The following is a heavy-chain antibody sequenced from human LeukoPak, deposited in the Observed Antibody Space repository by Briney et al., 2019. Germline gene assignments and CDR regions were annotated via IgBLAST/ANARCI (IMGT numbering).Heavy chain of an antibody. V-gene: IGHV4-34*01. Sequence: PSETLSLTCAVYGGSFSGYYWSWIRQPPGKGLEWIGEINHSGSTNYNPPLKSRVTISVDTSKNQFSLKLSSVTAADTAVYYCARVPAWSGYANFDYWGQGTLVTVSS. CDR1: GGSFSGYY. CDR2: INHSGST. CDR3: ARVPAWSGYANFDY. J-gene: IGHJ4*02. D-gene: IGHD3-3*01.